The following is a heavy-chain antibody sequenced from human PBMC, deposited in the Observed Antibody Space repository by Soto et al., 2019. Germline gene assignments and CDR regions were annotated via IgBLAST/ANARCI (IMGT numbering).Heavy chain of an antibody. V-gene: IGHV4-34*01. J-gene: IGHJ4*02. Sequence: QVQLQQWGAGLLKPSETLSLTCAVYGGSFSGYCWSWIRQPPGKGLEWIGEINHSGRTNYNPSLKSRVTISVDTSKSQFSLKLSSVTAADTAVYYCARGRKYYDFWSGYSHPRYYFNYWGQGTLVTVSP. CDR1: GGSFSGYC. D-gene: IGHD3-3*01. CDR3: ARGRKYYDFWSGYSHPRYYFNY. CDR2: INHSGRT.